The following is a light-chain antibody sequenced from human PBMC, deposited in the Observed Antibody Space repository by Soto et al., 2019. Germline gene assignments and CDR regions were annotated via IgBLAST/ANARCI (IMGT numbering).Light chain of an antibody. CDR3: QQRNNWPRST. V-gene: IGKV3D-20*02. CDR2: DAS. Sequence: ETLLTQALGTLSLSPRERATLSCRASQSVSSSYLVWYQQKPGQAPRLLMYDASNRASGVPARFSGSGSGTDFTLTISSLEPEDFAVYYCQQRNNWPRSTFGQGTRLEI. J-gene: IGKJ5*01. CDR1: QSVSSSY.